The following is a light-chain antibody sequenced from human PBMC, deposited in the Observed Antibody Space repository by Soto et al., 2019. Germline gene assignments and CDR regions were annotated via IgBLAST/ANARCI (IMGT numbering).Light chain of an antibody. CDR2: GNS. J-gene: IGLJ2*01. CDR3: QSYDSSLSGPVL. V-gene: IGLV1-40*01. CDR1: SSNSGAGYD. Sequence: QSVLTQPPSVSGAPGQRVTISCTGSSSNSGAGYDVHWYQQLPGTAPKLLIYGNSNRPSGVPDRFSGSKSGTSASLAITGLQAEDEADYYCQSYDSSLSGPVLFGGGTKLTVL.